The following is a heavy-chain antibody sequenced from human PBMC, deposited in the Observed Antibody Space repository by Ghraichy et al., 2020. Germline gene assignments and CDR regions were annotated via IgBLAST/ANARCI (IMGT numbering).Heavy chain of an antibody. CDR2: ISWNSGSI. D-gene: IGHD6-13*01. CDR1: GFTFDDYA. V-gene: IGHV3-9*01. J-gene: IGHJ2*01. CDR3: AKDLLAADLLWYFDL. Sequence: GGSLRLSCAASGFTFDDYAMHWVRQAPGKGLEWVSGISWNSGSIGYADSVKGRFTISRDNAKNSLYLQMNSLRAEDTALYYCAKDLLAADLLWYFDLWGRGTLVTVSS.